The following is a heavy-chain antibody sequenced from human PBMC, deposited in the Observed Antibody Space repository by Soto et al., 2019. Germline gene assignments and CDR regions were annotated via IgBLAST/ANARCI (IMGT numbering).Heavy chain of an antibody. CDR1: GYTFTGYY. Sequence: ASVKVSCKASGYTFTGYYMHWVRQAPGQGLEWMGWINPNSGGTNYAQKFQGWVTMTRDTSISTAYMELSRLRSDDTAVYYCARAGHGSGIQLRGYFDYWGQGTLVTVSS. CDR2: INPNSGGT. D-gene: IGHD3-10*01. V-gene: IGHV1-2*04. CDR3: ARAGHGSGIQLRGYFDY. J-gene: IGHJ4*02.